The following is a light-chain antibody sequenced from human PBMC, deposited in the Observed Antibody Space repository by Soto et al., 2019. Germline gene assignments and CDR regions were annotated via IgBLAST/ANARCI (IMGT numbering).Light chain of an antibody. CDR3: QQRSNWPST. J-gene: IGKJ3*01. CDR1: QSVSSN. V-gene: IGKV3-15*01. Sequence: EVVMTQSPATLSVSPGERATLSCRGSQSVSSNLAWYQQKPGQAPRLLIYGASTRATGIPARFSGSGSGTDFTLTISSLQSEDFAVYYCQQRSNWPSTFGPGTKVDIK. CDR2: GAS.